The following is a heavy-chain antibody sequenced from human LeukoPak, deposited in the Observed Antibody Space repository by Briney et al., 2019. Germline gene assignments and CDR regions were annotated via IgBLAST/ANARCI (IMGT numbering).Heavy chain of an antibody. CDR3: ARDRAYYDFWSGYLDY. J-gene: IGHJ4*02. V-gene: IGHV1-58*01. D-gene: IGHD3-3*01. Sequence: GASVKVSCKASGFTFTSSAVQWVRQARGQRLEWIGWIVVGSGNTNYAQKFQERVTITRDMSTSTAYMELSSLRSEDTAVYYCARDRAYYDFWSGYLDYWGQGTLVTVSS. CDR1: GFTFTSSA. CDR2: IVVGSGNT.